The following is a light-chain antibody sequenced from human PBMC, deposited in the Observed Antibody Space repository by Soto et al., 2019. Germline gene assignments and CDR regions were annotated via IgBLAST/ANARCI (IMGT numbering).Light chain of an antibody. J-gene: IGKJ5*01. CDR1: QSVSTRY. CDR3: QQYDTSSII. V-gene: IGKV3-20*01. CDR2: GAS. Sequence: IVLTQSPVTLSFSPLERATLSCSASQSVSTRYLAWYQQKRGQPPRLLIYGASSRASGIPDRFSGSGSGTDFTLTITGLEPEDFALYYCQQYDTSSIIFGQGTRLEMK.